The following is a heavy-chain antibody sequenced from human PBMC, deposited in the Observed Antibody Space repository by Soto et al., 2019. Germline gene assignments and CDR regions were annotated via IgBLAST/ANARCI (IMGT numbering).Heavy chain of an antibody. J-gene: IGHJ5*02. CDR1: GYTFTDYW. D-gene: IGHD1-20*01. V-gene: IGHV5-51*01. CDR3: ASQITVIRGPLSSNWFDP. CDR2: IYPGDSDT. Sequence: PGESLKISCKGYGYTFTDYWIGWVRQMPGKGLELIGLIYPGDSDTRYSPSFQGRVTISADKSISTAFLQWSSLRASDTAMYYCASQITVIRGPLSSNWFDPWGQGTLVTVSS.